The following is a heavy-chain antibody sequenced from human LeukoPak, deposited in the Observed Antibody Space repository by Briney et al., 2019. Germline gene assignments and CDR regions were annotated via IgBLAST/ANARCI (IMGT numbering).Heavy chain of an antibody. CDR1: GFTFSSYA. J-gene: IGHJ3*02. D-gene: IGHD2-15*01. CDR2: ISSNGGST. CDR3: TTYKYCSGGSCYSAAFDI. V-gene: IGHV3-64D*06. Sequence: GGSLRLSCSASGFTFSSYAMHWVRQAPGKGLEYVSAISSNGGSTYYADSVKGRFTISRDNSKNTLYLQMSSLRAEDTAVYYCTTYKYCSGGSCYSAAFDIWGQGTMVTVSS.